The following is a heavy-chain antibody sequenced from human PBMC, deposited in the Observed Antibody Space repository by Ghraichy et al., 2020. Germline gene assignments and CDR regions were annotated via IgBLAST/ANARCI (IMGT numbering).Heavy chain of an antibody. D-gene: IGHD3-10*01. Sequence: GGSLRLSCAASGITFSNYVMSWVRQIPGKGLEWVSTIDGAGEKTYHADSVKGRFTISRDNSMNTLFLQMNNLRAEDTARYYCARRPTYSGLGTCFDYWGQGTLVTVSS. J-gene: IGHJ4*02. CDR2: IDGAGEKT. CDR1: GITFSNYV. V-gene: IGHV3-23*01. CDR3: ARRPTYSGLGTCFDY.